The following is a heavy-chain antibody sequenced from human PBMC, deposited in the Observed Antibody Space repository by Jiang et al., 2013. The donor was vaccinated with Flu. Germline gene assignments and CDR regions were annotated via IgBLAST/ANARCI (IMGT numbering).Heavy chain of an antibody. CDR1: GGSISSSNYY. CDR3: AREDGYSSFDI. CDR2: IYYTGST. V-gene: IGHV4-39*01. J-gene: IGHJ3*02. D-gene: IGHD5-24*01. Sequence: KPSETLSLTCTVSGGSISSSNYYWGWIRQPPGKGLEWIGTIYYTGSTYYNPSLESRVTVSVDTSKNQFSLKLSSVTAADTAVYYCAREDGYSSFDIWGQGTMVTVSS.